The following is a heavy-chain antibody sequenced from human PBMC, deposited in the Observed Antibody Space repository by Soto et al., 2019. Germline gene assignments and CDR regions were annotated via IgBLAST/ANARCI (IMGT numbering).Heavy chain of an antibody. Sequence: GGSLRLSCAASGFTFSSYGMHWVRQAPGKGLEWVAVISYDGSNKYYADSVKGRFTISRDNSKNTLYLQMNSLRAEDTAVYYCAKDPNPWESLYDSSGYYFDYWGQGTLVTVSS. D-gene: IGHD3-22*01. V-gene: IGHV3-30*18. CDR1: GFTFSSYG. J-gene: IGHJ4*02. CDR3: AKDPNPWESLYDSSGYYFDY. CDR2: ISYDGSNK.